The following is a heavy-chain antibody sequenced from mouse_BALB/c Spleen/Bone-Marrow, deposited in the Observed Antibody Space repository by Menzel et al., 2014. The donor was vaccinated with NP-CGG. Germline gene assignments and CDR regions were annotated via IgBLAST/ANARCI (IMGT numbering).Heavy chain of an antibody. D-gene: IGHD2-3*01. CDR2: IDPSYGGT. Sequence: EVQLQQSGPELEKPGASVKISCKASGYSFTGYNMNWVKQSNEKSLEWIGNIDPSYGGTTYNQKFKGKATLTVDKSSSTAYMQLKSLTSEDSAVYYCARGHDGYRTWFAYWGQGTLVTVSA. CDR1: GYSFTGYN. V-gene: IGHV1-39*01. CDR3: ARGHDGYRTWFAY. J-gene: IGHJ3*01.